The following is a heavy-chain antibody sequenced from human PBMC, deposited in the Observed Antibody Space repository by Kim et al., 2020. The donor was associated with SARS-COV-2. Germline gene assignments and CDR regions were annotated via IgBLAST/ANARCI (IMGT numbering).Heavy chain of an antibody. CDR1: GGTFSSYA. J-gene: IGHJ5*02. CDR3: AREASSGYYSRNWFDP. V-gene: IGHV1-69*04. D-gene: IGHD3-22*01. CDR2: IIPILGIA. Sequence: SVKVSCKASGGTFSSYAISWVRQAPGQGLEWMGRIIPILGIANYAQKFQGRVTITADKSTSTAYMELSSLRSEDTAVYYCAREASSGYYSRNWFDPWGQGTLVTVSS.